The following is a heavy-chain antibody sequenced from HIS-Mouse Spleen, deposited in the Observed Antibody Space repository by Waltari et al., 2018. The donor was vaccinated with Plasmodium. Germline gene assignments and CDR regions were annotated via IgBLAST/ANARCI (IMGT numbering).Heavy chain of an antibody. Sequence: QVQLQQWGAGLLKPSETLSLTCAVYGGSFSGYYWSWIRQPPGKGLEWIGEINNSGSPNANPSRKSRVTISVDTPKNQLALKLSSVTAADTAVYYCARTGDYGGNAWGQGTLVTVSS. D-gene: IGHD4-17*01. CDR3: ARTGDYGGNA. J-gene: IGHJ4*02. CDR2: INNSGSP. CDR1: GGSFSGYY. V-gene: IGHV4-34*01.